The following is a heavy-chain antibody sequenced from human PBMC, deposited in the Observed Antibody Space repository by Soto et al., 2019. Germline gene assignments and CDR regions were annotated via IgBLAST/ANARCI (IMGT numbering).Heavy chain of an antibody. J-gene: IGHJ5*02. V-gene: IGHV4-38-2*01. CDR3: SRLFHWVPYYYDSSPYTFAKWFDP. D-gene: IGHD3-22*01. CDR1: GYSISSGYY. Sequence: SETLSLTCAVSGYSISSGYYWGWLRQPPGKGLEWIGSIYHGVSTYYNPSLNSRVTLSIDMTNNHVSLILNSVTAADTAVYYCSRLFHWVPYYYDSSPYTFAKWFDPWGQGTLVTVSS. CDR2: IYHGVST.